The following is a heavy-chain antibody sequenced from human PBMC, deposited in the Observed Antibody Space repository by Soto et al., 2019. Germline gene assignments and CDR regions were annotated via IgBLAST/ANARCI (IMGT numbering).Heavy chain of an antibody. J-gene: IGHJ4*02. V-gene: IGHV3-23*01. CDR1: GFPFSNHA. CDR2: ISATGGST. CDR3: AKNYNWYFVVEY. Sequence: EVQLLESGGDFVQPGRSLRLSCAASGFPFSNHAMSWVRQAPGKGLEWLSAISATGGSTYYADSVRGRFSISRDNSKNTVFLQMDSLTAEDTAVYFCAKNYNWYFVVEYWGRGTLVTVS. D-gene: IGHD1-7*01.